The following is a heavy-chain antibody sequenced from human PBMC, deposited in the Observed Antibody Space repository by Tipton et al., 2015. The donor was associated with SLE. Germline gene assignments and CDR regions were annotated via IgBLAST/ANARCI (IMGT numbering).Heavy chain of an antibody. J-gene: IGHJ6*02. Sequence: SLRLSCAVSRGSISSSHWWNWVRQPPGKGLEWIGEVYHSGITNYNPSLKGRVTISVDKTKNQFFLKVSSVTAADTAVYYCAKLHEERRELKGMDVWGQGTTVTVSS. CDR2: VYHSGIT. CDR3: AKLHEERRELKGMDV. D-gene: IGHD1-1*01. CDR1: RGSISSSHW. V-gene: IGHV4-4*02.